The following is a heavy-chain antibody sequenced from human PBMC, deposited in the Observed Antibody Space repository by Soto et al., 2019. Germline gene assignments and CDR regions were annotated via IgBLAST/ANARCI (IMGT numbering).Heavy chain of an antibody. D-gene: IGHD6-6*01. CDR3: AKAPSSSSSHWYFEF. V-gene: IGHV3-23*01. Sequence: SGGSLRLSCAASGFTFSSYAMSWVRQAPGKGLEWVSAISGSGGSTYYADSVKGRFAISRDNSKNTLYLQMNSLRAEDTAVYYFAKAPSSSSSHWYFEFWGRGTLITVSS. J-gene: IGHJ2*01. CDR2: ISGSGGST. CDR1: GFTFSSYA.